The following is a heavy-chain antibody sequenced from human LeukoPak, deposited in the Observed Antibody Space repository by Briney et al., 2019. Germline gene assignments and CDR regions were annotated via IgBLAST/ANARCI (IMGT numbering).Heavy chain of an antibody. D-gene: IGHD2-8*02. CDR1: GFTFSSYA. V-gene: IGHV3-30*04. Sequence: PGRSLRLSCAASGFTFSSYAMHWVRQAPGKGLEWVAVISYDGSNKYYADSVKGRFTISRDNSKNTLYLQMSSLRAEDTAVYYCARELVVAADAFDIWGQGTMVTVSS. CDR2: ISYDGSNK. J-gene: IGHJ3*02. CDR3: ARELVVAADAFDI.